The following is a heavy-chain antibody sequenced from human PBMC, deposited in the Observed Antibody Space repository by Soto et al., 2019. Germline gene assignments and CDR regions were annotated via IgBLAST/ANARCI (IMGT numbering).Heavy chain of an antibody. CDR1: GFTFNTYG. CDR2: ISGSGGIT. V-gene: IGHV3-23*01. J-gene: IGHJ6*04. CDR3: VKVAMDIGLASPYRGMAV. Sequence: EMQLLESGGGLAQPGGSLRLSCAASGFTFNTYGMSWVRQAPGEGLEWVSLISGSGGITYYGDSVKGRFTISRDTSKNTLYLQMTSLRAEDTAVYSCVKVAMDIGLASPYRGMAVWGKGTTVIVSS. D-gene: IGHD2-2*03.